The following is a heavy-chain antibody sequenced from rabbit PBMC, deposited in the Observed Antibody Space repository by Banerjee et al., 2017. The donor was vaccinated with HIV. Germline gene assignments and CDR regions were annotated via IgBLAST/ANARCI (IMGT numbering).Heavy chain of an antibody. CDR2: INTGSSGST. CDR1: GFSFSSSCW. J-gene: IGHJ4*01. Sequence: QEQLEESGGDLVKPEGSLTLTCTASGFSFSSSCWICWVRQAPGKGLEWIACINTGSSGSTGYASWAKGRFTIPKTSSTTVTLQMTSLTAADTATYFCARDLAGVIGWNFNLWGQGTLVTVS. CDR3: ARDLAGVIGWNFNL. V-gene: IGHV1S45*01. D-gene: IGHD4-1*01.